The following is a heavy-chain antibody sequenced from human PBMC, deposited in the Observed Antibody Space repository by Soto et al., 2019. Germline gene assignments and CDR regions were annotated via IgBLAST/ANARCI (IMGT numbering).Heavy chain of an antibody. CDR1: GGTFSSYA. D-gene: IGHD2-15*01. V-gene: IGHV1-69*01. CDR2: IIPIFGTA. Sequence: PGASVKVSCKASGGTFSSYAISWVRQAPGQGLEWMGGIIPIFGTANYAQKFQGRVTITADESTSTAYMELSSLRSEDTAVYYCARYIVVVVAAEFRGMDVWGQGTTVTVSS. CDR3: ARYIVVVVAAEFRGMDV. J-gene: IGHJ6*02.